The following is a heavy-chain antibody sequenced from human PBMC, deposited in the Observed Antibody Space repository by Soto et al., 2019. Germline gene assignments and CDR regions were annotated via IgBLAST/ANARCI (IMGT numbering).Heavy chain of an antibody. V-gene: IGHV1-2*06. Sequence: ASVKVSCKASGYTFTGYYMHWVRQAPGQGLEWMGRINPNSGSTSYAQKFQGRVTMTRDTSTSTVYMELSSLRSEDTAVYYCARDRYSSYYYYGMDVWGQGTTVTVSS. CDR2: INPNSGST. CDR3: ARDRYSSYYYYGMDV. J-gene: IGHJ6*02. CDR1: GYTFTGYY. D-gene: IGHD6-13*01.